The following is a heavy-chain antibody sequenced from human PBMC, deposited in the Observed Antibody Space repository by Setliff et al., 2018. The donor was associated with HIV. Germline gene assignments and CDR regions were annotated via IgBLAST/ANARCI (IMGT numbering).Heavy chain of an antibody. J-gene: IGHJ4*02. Sequence: SETLSLTCAVYGGSFSSYYWSWIRQPPGKGLEWIGYIYTSGTTEYNPSLESRVTVSLDMSRDQFSLNLRSVSAADTARYYCARLIHTGLLYFDYWGLGTLVTVSS. CDR3: ARLIHTGLLYFDY. D-gene: IGHD2-8*02. CDR1: GGSFSSYY. CDR2: IYTSGTT. V-gene: IGHV4-4*09.